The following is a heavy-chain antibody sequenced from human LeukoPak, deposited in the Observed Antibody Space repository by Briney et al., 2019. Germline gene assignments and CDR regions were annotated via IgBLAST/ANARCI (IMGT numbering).Heavy chain of an antibody. CDR2: MNPNSGNT. Sequence: GASVKVSCKASGYTFTSYDINWVRQATGQGLEWMGWMNPNSGNTGYAQKFQGRVTMTRNTSISTAYMELRSLRSDDTAVYYCAREGITGNWFDPWGQGTLVTVSS. CDR1: GYTFTSYD. V-gene: IGHV1-8*01. J-gene: IGHJ5*02. CDR3: AREGITGNWFDP. D-gene: IGHD1-20*01.